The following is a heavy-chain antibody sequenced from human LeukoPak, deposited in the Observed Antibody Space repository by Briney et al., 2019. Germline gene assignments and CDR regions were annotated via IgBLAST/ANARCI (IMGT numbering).Heavy chain of an antibody. J-gene: IGHJ6*02. CDR2: IWYGGSNK. V-gene: IGHV3-33*08. D-gene: IGHD4-23*01. CDR1: GFTFSSYG. Sequence: PGRSLRLSCAASGFTFSSYGMHCVRQAPGKGLEWVAVIWYGGSNKYYADSVKGRFTISRDNSKNTLYLQMNSLRAEDTAVYYCARDPSDYGGNHLYYYYGMDVWGQGTTVTVSS. CDR3: ARDPSDYGGNHLYYYYGMDV.